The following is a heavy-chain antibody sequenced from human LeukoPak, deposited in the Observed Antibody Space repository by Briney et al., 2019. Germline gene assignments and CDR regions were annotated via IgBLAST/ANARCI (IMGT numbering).Heavy chain of an antibody. V-gene: IGHV4-61*02. D-gene: IGHD4-23*01. Sequence: PSQTLSLTCTVSGGSISSGDYYWSWIRQPAGKGLEWIGRVYISGFTNHNPSLKSRVTISVDTSRNQFSLKLSSVTAADTAVYYCARDHEGGNYGGNSNWFDPWGQGTLVTVSS. CDR1: GGSISSGDYY. CDR3: ARDHEGGNYGGNSNWFDP. CDR2: VYISGFT. J-gene: IGHJ5*02.